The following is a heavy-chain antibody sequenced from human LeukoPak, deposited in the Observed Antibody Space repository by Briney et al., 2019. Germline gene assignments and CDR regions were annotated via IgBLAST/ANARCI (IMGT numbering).Heavy chain of an antibody. V-gene: IGHV3-21*04. D-gene: IGHD6-13*01. Sequence: GGSLRLSCAASGFTFSSYSMNWVRQAPGKGLEWVSSISSSSSYIYYADSVKGRFTISRDNAKNSLYLQMNSLRAEDTALNYCAKDIEGTAAGTFDYWGQGTLVTVSS. J-gene: IGHJ4*02. CDR1: GFTFSSYS. CDR2: ISSSSSYI. CDR3: AKDIEGTAAGTFDY.